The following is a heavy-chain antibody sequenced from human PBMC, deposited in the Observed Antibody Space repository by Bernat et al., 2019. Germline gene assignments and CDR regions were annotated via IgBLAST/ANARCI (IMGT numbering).Heavy chain of an antibody. CDR3: ASTYSSGWLDAFDI. CDR1: GGSISSSSYY. J-gene: IGHJ3*02. V-gene: IGHV4-39*01. Sequence: QLQLQESGPGLVKPSETLSLTCTVSGGSISSSSYYWGWIRQPPGKGLEWIGSIYYSGSTYYNPSLKRRVTISVDTSKNQFSLKLSSVTAADTAVYYCASTYSSGWLDAFDIWGQGTMVTVSS. D-gene: IGHD6-19*01. CDR2: IYYSGST.